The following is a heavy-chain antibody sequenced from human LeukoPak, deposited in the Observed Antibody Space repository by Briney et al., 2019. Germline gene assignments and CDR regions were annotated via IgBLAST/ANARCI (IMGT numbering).Heavy chain of an antibody. Sequence: GGSLRLSCAASGFTFSSYWMHWVRQAPGKGLVWVSRINTDGSSTSYADSVKGRFTISRDNAKNTLYLQMNSLRAEDTAVYYCAGDIVVVPAALEGNWFDPWGQGTLVTVSS. V-gene: IGHV3-74*01. CDR2: INTDGSST. D-gene: IGHD2-2*01. CDR1: GFTFSSYW. CDR3: AGDIVVVPAALEGNWFDP. J-gene: IGHJ5*02.